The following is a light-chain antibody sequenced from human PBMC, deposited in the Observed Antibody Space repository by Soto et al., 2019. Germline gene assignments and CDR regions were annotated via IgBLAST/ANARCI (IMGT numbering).Light chain of an antibody. CDR1: QSISSW. CDR3: QQYNSYSWT. CDR2: DAS. J-gene: IGKJ1*01. V-gene: IGKV1-5*01. Sequence: DIQMTQSPSTLSASVGERVTITCRASQSISSWLDWYQQKPGKAPKLLIYDASSLESGVPSRFSGSGSGKEFPLTISSLQPDDFATYSCQQYNSYSWTFGQGTKVEIK.